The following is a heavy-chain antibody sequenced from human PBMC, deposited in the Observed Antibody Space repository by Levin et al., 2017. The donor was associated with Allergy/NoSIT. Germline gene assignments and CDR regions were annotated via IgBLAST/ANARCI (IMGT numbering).Heavy chain of an antibody. Sequence: SETLSLTCAVSGYSISSGYYWGWIRQPPGKGLEWIGSIYHSGSTYNNPSLKSRVTISVDTSKNQFSLKLSSVTAADTAVYYCARYYDYVWGSYRYWDYWGQGTLVTVSS. CDR3: ARYYDYVWGSYRYWDY. CDR2: IYHSGST. J-gene: IGHJ4*02. CDR1: GYSISSGYY. V-gene: IGHV4-38-2*01. D-gene: IGHD3-16*02.